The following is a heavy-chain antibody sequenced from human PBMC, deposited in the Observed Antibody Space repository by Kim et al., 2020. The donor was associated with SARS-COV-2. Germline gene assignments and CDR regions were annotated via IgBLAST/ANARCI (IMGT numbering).Heavy chain of an antibody. CDR2: ISYDGSNK. V-gene: IGHV3-30*18. D-gene: IGHD4-17*01. J-gene: IGHJ3*02. CDR1: GFTFSSYG. CDR3: AKDQRGTVTDAFDI. Sequence: GGSLRLSCAASGFTFSSYGMHWVRQAPGKGLEWVAVISYDGSNKYYADSVKGRFTISRDNSKNTLYLQMNSLRAEDTAVYYCAKDQRGTVTDAFDIWGQGTMVTVSS.